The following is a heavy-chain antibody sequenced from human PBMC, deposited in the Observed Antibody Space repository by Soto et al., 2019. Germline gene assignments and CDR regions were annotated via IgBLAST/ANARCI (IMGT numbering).Heavy chain of an antibody. D-gene: IGHD1-7*01. J-gene: IGHJ5*02. Sequence: SETLSLTCAVYGGSFSGYYWSWIRQPPGKGLEWIGEINHSGSTNYNPSLKSRVTISVDTSKNQFSLKLSSVTAADTAVYYCARFAPYNWNYGGVFWFDPWGQGTLVTVSS. CDR2: INHSGST. CDR1: GGSFSGYY. V-gene: IGHV4-34*01. CDR3: ARFAPYNWNYGGVFWFDP.